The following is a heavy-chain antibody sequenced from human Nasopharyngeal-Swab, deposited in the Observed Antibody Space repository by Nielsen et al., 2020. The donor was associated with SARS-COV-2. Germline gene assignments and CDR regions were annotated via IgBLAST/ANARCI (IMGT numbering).Heavy chain of an antibody. J-gene: IGHJ4*02. D-gene: IGHD4-23*01. CDR3: ARGRNGGTHL. CDR1: GGSVSSGSYY. V-gene: IGHV4-39*07. Sequence: ESLKISCTVSGGSVSSGSYYWSWIRQPPGKGLEWIGEINHSGSTNYNPSLKSRVTISVDTSKNQFSLKLSSVTAADTAVYYCARGRNGGTHLWGQGTLVTVSS. CDR2: INHSGST.